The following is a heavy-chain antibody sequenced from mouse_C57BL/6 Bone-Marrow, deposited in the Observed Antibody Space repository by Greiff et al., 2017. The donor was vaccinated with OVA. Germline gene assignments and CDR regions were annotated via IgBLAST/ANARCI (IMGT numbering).Heavy chain of an antibody. CDR1: GYTFTDYY. Sequence: QVQLQQSGPELVKPGASVKISCKASGYTFTDYYINWVKQRPGQGLEWIGCIYPGSGDTTYNQKFKGKATLTVDTSSRTAYMQLRSLTSADCAVYICARGDWDYCDYWGQGTTHSVSS. J-gene: IGHJ2*01. V-gene: IGHV1-84*01. CDR2: IYPGSGDT. CDR3: ARGDWDYCDY. D-gene: IGHD4-1*01.